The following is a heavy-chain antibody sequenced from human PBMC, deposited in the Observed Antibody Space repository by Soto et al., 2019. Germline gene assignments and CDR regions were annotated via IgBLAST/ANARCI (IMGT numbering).Heavy chain of an antibody. V-gene: IGHV3-43*01. CDR2: INWDGVTT. D-gene: IGHD6-19*01. CDR1: GFAFEDYR. CDR3: VKGVASSGWYDHFQH. Sequence: PGGSLRLSCAASGFAFEDYRMHWVRQAPGKGLEWVSLINWDGVTTYYADSVKGRFTISRDNTKNSLYLQMNSLRSDDTALYYCVKGVASSGWYDHFQHWGQGTLVTVSS. J-gene: IGHJ1*01.